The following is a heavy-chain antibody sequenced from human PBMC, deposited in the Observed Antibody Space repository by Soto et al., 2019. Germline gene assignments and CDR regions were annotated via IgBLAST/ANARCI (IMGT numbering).Heavy chain of an antibody. J-gene: IGHJ4*02. Sequence: ASETLSLTCTVSGGSISSGDYYWSWIRQPPGKGLEWIGYIYYSGSTYYNPSLKSRVTISVDTSKNQFSLKLSSVTAADTAVYYCARKGIVVVTDFDYWGQGTLVTVSS. D-gene: IGHD2-21*02. CDR1: GGSISSGDYY. V-gene: IGHV4-30-4*01. CDR2: IYYSGST. CDR3: ARKGIVVVTDFDY.